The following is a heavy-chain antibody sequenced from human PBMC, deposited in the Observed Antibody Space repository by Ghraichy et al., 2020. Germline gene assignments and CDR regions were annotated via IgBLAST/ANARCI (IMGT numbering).Heavy chain of an antibody. CDR1: GGSFSGYY. D-gene: IGHD1-26*01. CDR3: ARRGGSYLVSARRFDY. CDR2: INHSGST. Sequence: SETLSLTCAVYGGSFSGYYWSWIRQPPGKGLEWIGEINHSGSTNYNPSLKSRVTISVDTSKNQFSLKLSSVTAADTAVYYCARRGGSYLVSARRFDYWGQGTLVTVSS. V-gene: IGHV4-34*01. J-gene: IGHJ4*02.